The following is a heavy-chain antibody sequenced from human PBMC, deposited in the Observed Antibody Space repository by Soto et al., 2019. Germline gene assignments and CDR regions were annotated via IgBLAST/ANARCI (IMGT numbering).Heavy chain of an antibody. V-gene: IGHV4-61*08. CDR1: GGSISSGGYY. CDR3: ARVEYYDSSGSSHYFSGY. CDR2: IYYSGST. J-gene: IGHJ4*02. D-gene: IGHD3-22*01. Sequence: PSETLSLTCTVSGGSISSGGYYWSWIRQHPGKGLEWIGYIYYSGSTNYNPSLKSRVTMSVDTSKNQFSVKLSSVTAADTAVYYCARVEYYDSSGSSHYFSGYWGQGTLVTVSS.